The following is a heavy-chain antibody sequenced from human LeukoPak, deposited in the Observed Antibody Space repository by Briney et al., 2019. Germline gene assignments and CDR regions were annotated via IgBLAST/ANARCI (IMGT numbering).Heavy chain of an antibody. CDR1: GGSISSYY. CDR3: ARVGGMATIGY. D-gene: IGHD5-24*01. V-gene: IGHV4-39*07. J-gene: IGHJ4*02. CDR2: IYYSGST. Sequence: SPSETLSLTCTVSGGSISSYYWGWIRQPPGKGLEWIGSIYYSGSTYYNPSLKSRVTISVDTSKNQFSLKLSSVTAADTAVYYCARVGGMATIGYWGQGTLVTVSS.